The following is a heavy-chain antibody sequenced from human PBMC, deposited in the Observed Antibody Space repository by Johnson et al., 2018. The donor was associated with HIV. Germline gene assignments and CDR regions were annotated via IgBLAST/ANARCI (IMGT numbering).Heavy chain of an antibody. Sequence: QEQLVESGGGVVQPGRSLRLSCAASGFTFSSYGMHWVRQAPGKGLEWVAVIWYDGGNKYYADSVKGRFTISRDNSKNTLYLQMNSLRAEDTAVYYCAKDMSKAAHPAAFDIWGQGTMVTVSS. CDR3: AKDMSKAAHPAAFDI. D-gene: IGHD6-6*01. J-gene: IGHJ3*02. CDR2: IWYDGGNK. V-gene: IGHV3-33*06. CDR1: GFTFSSYG.